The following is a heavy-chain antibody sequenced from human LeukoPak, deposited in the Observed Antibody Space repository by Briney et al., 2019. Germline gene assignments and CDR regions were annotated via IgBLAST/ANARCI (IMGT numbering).Heavy chain of an antibody. V-gene: IGHV1-69*13. J-gene: IGHJ5*02. CDR3: ARVDGSGYYANNWFDP. CDR2: IIPIFGTA. Sequence: SVKVSCKASGGTFSSYAISWVRQAPGQGLEWMGGIIPIFGTANYAQKFQGRVTITADESTSTAYMELSSLRSEDTAVYYCARVDGSGYYANNWFDPWGQETLVTVSS. CDR1: GGTFSSYA. D-gene: IGHD3-22*01.